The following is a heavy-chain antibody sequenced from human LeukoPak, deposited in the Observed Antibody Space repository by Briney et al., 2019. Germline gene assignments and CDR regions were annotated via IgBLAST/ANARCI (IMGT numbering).Heavy chain of an antibody. CDR3: ARAPPSFAHLGWFDAFDI. D-gene: IGHD3/OR15-3a*01. CDR1: GGSISSYY. Sequence: SETLSLTCTVSGGSISSYYWSWIRQPPGKGLEWIGYIYYSGSTNYNPSLKSRVTISVDTSKNQFSLKLSSVTPEDMAVYYCARAPPSFAHLGWFDAFDIWGQGTMVTVSS. CDR2: IYYSGST. V-gene: IGHV4-59*12. J-gene: IGHJ3*02.